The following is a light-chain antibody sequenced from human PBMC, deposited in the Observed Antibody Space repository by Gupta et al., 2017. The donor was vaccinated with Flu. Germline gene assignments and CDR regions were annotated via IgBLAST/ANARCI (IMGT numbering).Light chain of an antibody. Sequence: NSKLGTNAVCWYQQLPGAAPKLLICSDDQRPSGVPDRFSGFKSGTSASLAISGLRSEDEADYYCAAWDGSLSGRVFGGGTKLTVL. J-gene: IGLJ3*02. CDR1: NSKLGTNA. CDR2: SDD. V-gene: IGLV1-47*02. CDR3: AAWDGSLSGRV.